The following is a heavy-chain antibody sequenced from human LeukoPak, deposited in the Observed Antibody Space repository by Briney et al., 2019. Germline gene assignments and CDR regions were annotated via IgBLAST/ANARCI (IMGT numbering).Heavy chain of an antibody. J-gene: IGHJ5*02. V-gene: IGHV1-69*13. CDR3: ARASARLVTNWFDP. CDR2: IIPIFGTA. Sequence: ASVKVSCKASGGTFSSYAISWVRQAPGQGLEWMGGIIPIFGTANYAQKFQGSVTITADESTSTAYMELSSLRSEDTAVYYCARASARLVTNWFDPWGQGTLVTVSS. D-gene: IGHD3-9*01. CDR1: GGTFSSYA.